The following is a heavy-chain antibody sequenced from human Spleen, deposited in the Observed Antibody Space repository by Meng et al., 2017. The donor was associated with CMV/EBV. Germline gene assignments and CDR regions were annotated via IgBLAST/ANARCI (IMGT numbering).Heavy chain of an antibody. CDR2: ISYDGSNK. CDR3: AREEYCSSTSCHIDH. J-gene: IGHJ4*02. CDR1: GFTFSSYA. V-gene: IGHV3-30-3*01. Sequence: SGFTFSSYAMHLVRQAPGKGLEWVAVISYDGSNKYYADSVKGRFTISRDNSKNTLYLQMNGLRAEDTAVYYCAREEYCSSTSCHIDHWGQGTLVTVSS. D-gene: IGHD2-2*01.